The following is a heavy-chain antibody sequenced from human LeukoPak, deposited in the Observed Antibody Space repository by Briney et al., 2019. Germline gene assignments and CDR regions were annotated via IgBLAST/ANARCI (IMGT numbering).Heavy chain of an antibody. CDR2: ISYDGSNK. J-gene: IGHJ4*02. CDR3: AKDPRRLWFGELNSYFDY. D-gene: IGHD3-10*01. V-gene: IGHV3-30-3*01. CDR1: GFTFSSYA. Sequence: GGSLRLSCAASGFTFSSYAMHWVRQAPGKGLEWVAVISYDGSNKYYADSVKGRFTISRDNSKNTLYLQMNSLRAEDTAVYYCAKDPRRLWFGELNSYFDYWGQGTLVTVSS.